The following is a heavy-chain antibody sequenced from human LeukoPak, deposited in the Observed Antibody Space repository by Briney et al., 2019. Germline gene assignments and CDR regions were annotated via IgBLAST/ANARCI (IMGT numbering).Heavy chain of an antibody. V-gene: IGHV3-7*01. J-gene: IGHJ4*02. D-gene: IGHD1-26*01. Sequence: GSLRLSCAASGFTFNDYWMTWVRQVPGRGLEWVANINKDGSDKYYGDSVKGRFTISRDNAKKSLYLEMNSLTVEDTAMYYCAKVGAWELQRVFEYWGQGALVTVSS. CDR3: AKVGAWELQRVFEY. CDR1: GFTFNDYW. CDR2: INKDGSDK.